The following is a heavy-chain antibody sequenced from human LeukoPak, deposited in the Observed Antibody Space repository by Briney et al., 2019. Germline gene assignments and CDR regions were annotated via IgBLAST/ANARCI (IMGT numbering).Heavy chain of an antibody. V-gene: IGHV3-48*03. Sequence: QSGGSLRLSCAASGFTFSSYEMNWVRQAPGKGLEWVSPIRRGGSPIYYADSVKGRFTTSRDDTKKSLFLQMNSLRAEDTAVYYCTRVSWRGEIYWGQGTLVSVSS. D-gene: IGHD3-3*01. CDR3: TRVSWRGEIY. CDR1: GFTFSSYE. CDR2: IRRGGSPI. J-gene: IGHJ4*02.